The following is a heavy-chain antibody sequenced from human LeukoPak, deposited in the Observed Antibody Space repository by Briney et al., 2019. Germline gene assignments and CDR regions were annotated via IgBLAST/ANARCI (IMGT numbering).Heavy chain of an antibody. CDR2: VNPNSGNT. CDR3: AREAYPAWVSSWYYYYYYMDV. CDR1: GYTFTGYH. V-gene: IGHV1-8*01. D-gene: IGHD6-13*01. Sequence: ASVKVSCKASGYTFTGYHVHWVRQATGQGLEWMGWVNPNSGNTGYAQKFQGRVTMTRNTSISTAYMELSSLRSEDTAVYYCAREAYPAWVSSWYYYYYYMDVWGKGTTVTVSS. J-gene: IGHJ6*03.